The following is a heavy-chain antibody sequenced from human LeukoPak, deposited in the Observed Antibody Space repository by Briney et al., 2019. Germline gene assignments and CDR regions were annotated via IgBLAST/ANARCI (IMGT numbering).Heavy chain of an antibody. D-gene: IGHD6-19*01. CDR3: ARDGATLPGIAVANTHDAFDI. V-gene: IGHV6-1*01. Sequence: SQTLSLTCAISGDSVSSNSAAWNWIRQSPSRGLEWLGRTYYRSKWYNDYAVSVKSRITINPDTPKNQFSLQLNSVTPEDTAVYYCARDGATLPGIAVANTHDAFDIWGQGTMVTVSS. CDR2: TYYRSKWYN. CDR1: GDSVSSNSAA. J-gene: IGHJ3*02.